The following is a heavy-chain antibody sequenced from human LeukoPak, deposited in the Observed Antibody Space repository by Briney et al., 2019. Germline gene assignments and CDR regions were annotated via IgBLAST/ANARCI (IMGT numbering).Heavy chain of an antibody. D-gene: IGHD3-22*01. CDR2: IYTSGST. CDR3: ARDADSQKVGPFDY. V-gene: IGHV4-4*07. CDR1: GGSISSYY. Sequence: SETLSLTCTVSGGSISSYYWSWIRQPAGKGLEWIGRIYTSGSTNYNPSLKSRVTMSVDTSKNQFCLKLSSVTAADTAVYYCARDADSQKVGPFDYWGQGTLVTVSS. J-gene: IGHJ4*02.